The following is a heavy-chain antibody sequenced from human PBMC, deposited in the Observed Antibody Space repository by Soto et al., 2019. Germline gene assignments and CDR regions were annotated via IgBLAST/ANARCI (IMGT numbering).Heavy chain of an antibody. CDR3: VRCIAALGPIDY. CDR2: IYHSGST. CDR1: GGSISSSNW. V-gene: IGHV4-4*02. J-gene: IGHJ4*02. Sequence: QVQLQESGPGLVKPSGTLSLTCAVSGGSISSSNWWSWVRQPPGKGLEWIGEIYHSGSTNYNPSLKSRVTIYVDKSKNQFSLKMSSVTAADTAVYYCVRCIAALGPIDYWGQGTLVTVSS. D-gene: IGHD6-13*01.